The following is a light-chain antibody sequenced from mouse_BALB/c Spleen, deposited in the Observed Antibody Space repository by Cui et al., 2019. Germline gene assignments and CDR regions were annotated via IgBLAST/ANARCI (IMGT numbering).Light chain of an antibody. J-gene: IGKJ5*01. CDR3: QQWSSNPLT. CDR2: ITS. V-gene: IGKV4-68*01. Sequence: VLTQSLALMSASPGEKVTMTCSASSSVSYMYWYQQKPRSSPKPWIYITSNLASGVPARFSGSGSGTSYSLTISSMEAEDAATYYCQQWSSNPLTFGAGTKLELK. CDR1: SSVSY.